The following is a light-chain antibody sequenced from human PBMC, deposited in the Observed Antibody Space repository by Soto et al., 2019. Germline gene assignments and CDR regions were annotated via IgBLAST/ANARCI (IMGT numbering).Light chain of an antibody. CDR2: GAS. CDR3: QQYGSSPWT. Sequence: IVLTQSPSTPSLPPGERATLSCTASQSVSSSYLAWYQQKPGQAPRLLIYGASRRATGVPDRFSGSGSGTDFTLTISRLEPEDFAVYYCQQYGSSPWTFGQGTKVDIK. V-gene: IGKV3-20*01. CDR1: QSVSSSY. J-gene: IGKJ1*01.